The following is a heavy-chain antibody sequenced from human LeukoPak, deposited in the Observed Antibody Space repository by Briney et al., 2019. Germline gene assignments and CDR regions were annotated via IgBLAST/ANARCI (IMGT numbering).Heavy chain of an antibody. CDR2: IYHSGST. Sequence: SESLSLTCAVSGGSISSSHWWSWVRQPPGRVLEWIGEIYHSGSTNYSPSLKSRVTLSVDKSKNQFSLKLSSVTAADTAVYYCARGTGYSSGCPDYWGQGTLVTVSS. V-gene: IGHV4-4*02. D-gene: IGHD6-19*01. CDR1: GGSISSSHW. CDR3: ARGTGYSSGCPDY. J-gene: IGHJ4*02.